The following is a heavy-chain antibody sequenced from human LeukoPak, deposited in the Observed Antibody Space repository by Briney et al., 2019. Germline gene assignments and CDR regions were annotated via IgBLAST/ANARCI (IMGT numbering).Heavy chain of an antibody. CDR1: GFTFTNAW. Sequence: GGSLRLSCAASGFTFTNAWMNWVRQAPGKGLEWVSSISSDNYIYYADSVKGRFTISRDNAENSLFLQMNSLRAEDTAVYYCARVRTIFGEGTFDYWGQGTLVTVSS. V-gene: IGHV3-69-1*02. J-gene: IGHJ4*02. CDR2: ISSDNYI. CDR3: ARVRTIFGEGTFDY. D-gene: IGHD3-3*01.